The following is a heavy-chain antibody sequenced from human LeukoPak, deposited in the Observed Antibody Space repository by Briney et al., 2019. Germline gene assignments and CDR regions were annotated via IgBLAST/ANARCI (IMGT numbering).Heavy chain of an antibody. V-gene: IGHV4-34*01. CDR1: GGSFSGYY. CDR2: INHSGST. J-gene: IGHJ4*02. CDR3: ARQTGSGLFILP. D-gene: IGHD3/OR15-3a*01. Sequence: SETLSLTCAVYGGSFSGYYWSWIRQPPGKGLEWIGEINHSGSTNYNPSPKSRVTISVDTSKNQFSLKLSSVTAADTAVYYCARQTGSGLFILPGGQGTLVTVSS.